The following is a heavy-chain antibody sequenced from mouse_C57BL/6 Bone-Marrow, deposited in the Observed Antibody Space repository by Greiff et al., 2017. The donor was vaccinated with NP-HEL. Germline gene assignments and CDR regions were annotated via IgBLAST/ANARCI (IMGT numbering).Heavy chain of an antibody. CDR1: GFTFNTYA. Sequence: EVMLVESGGGLVQPKGSLKLSCAASGFTFNTYAMHWVRQAPGKGLEWVARIRSKSSNYATYYADSVKDRFTISRDDSQSMLYLQMNNLKTEDTAMYYCVREGTTVAQGYFDYWGQGTTLTVSS. J-gene: IGHJ2*01. CDR2: IRSKSSNYAT. V-gene: IGHV10-3*01. CDR3: VREGTTVAQGYFDY. D-gene: IGHD1-1*01.